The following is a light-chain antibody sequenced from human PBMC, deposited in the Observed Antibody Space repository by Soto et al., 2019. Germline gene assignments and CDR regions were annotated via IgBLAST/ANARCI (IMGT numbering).Light chain of an antibody. J-gene: IGKJ4*01. CDR2: DAS. V-gene: IGKV3-11*01. CDR1: QSVTTY. Sequence: DIVLTQSPATLSLSPGERATLSCRASQSVTTYLAWYQQKPGQAPRLLIYDASSRATGIPARFSGSGSGTDLGLAVASLEPEDFAFSYCLQPRNWPPLLCLGGRPKV. CDR3: LQPRNWPPLLC.